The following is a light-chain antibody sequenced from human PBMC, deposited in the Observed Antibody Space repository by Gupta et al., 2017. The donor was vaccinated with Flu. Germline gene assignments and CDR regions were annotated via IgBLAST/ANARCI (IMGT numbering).Light chain of an antibody. CDR2: KAS. V-gene: IGKV1-5*03. J-gene: IGKJ1*01. CDR1: DSIDSW. Sequence: GDRVTITCRASDSIDSWLAWYQKKPGKAPKPLIYKASNLESEVPFRFSGSGSGTEFSLTISGLQPDDFATYYCQQYVNDPWTFGQWTKVEIK. CDR3: QQYVNDPWT.